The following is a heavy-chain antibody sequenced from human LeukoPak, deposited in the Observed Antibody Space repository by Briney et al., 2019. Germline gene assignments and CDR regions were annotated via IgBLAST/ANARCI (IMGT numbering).Heavy chain of an antibody. CDR3: ARDGFMVHGVYDAFDI. CDR1: GFTFSSYS. V-gene: IGHV3-48*02. D-gene: IGHD3-10*01. CDR2: VSSSSSTI. J-gene: IGHJ3*02. Sequence: GGFLRLSCAASGFTFSSYSMNWVRQAPGKGLEWVSYVSSSSSTIYYADSVKGRFTISRDNAKNSLYLQINSLRDEDTAVYYCARDGFMVHGVYDAFDIWGQGTMVTVSS.